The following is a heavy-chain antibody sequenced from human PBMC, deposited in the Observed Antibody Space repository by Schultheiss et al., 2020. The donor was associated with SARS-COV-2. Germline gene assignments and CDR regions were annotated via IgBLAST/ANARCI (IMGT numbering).Heavy chain of an antibody. CDR2: INPNSGGT. D-gene: IGHD1-26*01. CDR3: ARGSHDQGVVGWFDP. Sequence: ASVKVSCKASGYTFTSYDINWVRQATGQGLEWMGWINPNSGGTNYAQKFQGRVTMTRDTSISTAYMELSRLRSDDTAVYYCARGSHDQGVVGWFDPWGQGTLVTVSS. CDR1: GYTFTSYD. J-gene: IGHJ5*02. V-gene: IGHV1-2*02.